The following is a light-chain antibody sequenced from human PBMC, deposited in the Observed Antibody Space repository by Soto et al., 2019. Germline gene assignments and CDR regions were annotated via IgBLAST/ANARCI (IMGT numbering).Light chain of an antibody. V-gene: IGKV1-5*01. J-gene: IGKJ2*01. CDR3: QQYNSYPMYT. CDR1: QSISSW. CDR2: DAS. Sequence: DIQMTQSPSTLSASVGDRVTITCRACQSISSWLAWYQQKPGKAPKLLIYDASSLESGVPSRFSGSGSGTEFTLTISSLQPDDFATYYCQQYNSYPMYTFGQGTKLEIK.